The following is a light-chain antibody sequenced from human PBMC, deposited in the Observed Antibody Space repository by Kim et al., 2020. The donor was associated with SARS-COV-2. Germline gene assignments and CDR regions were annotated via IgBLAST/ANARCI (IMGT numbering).Light chain of an antibody. J-gene: IGLJ2*01. CDR2: KDR. Sequence: PGQTARTTCSGDALPKQYAYWYQQKPGQAPVLVRYKDRERPSGIPERFSGSSSGTTVTLTISGVQAEDEADYYCQSADSSGTYPVVFGGGTQLTVL. V-gene: IGLV3-25*03. CDR1: ALPKQY. CDR3: QSADSSGTYPVV.